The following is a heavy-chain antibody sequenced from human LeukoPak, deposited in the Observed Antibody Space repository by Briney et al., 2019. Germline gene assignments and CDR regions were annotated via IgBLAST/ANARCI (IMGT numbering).Heavy chain of an antibody. CDR1: GGSISSSSYY. CDR3: ARRYCSGGSCYSERGAFDI. Sequence: SETLSLTCSVSGGSISSSSYYWDWIRQPPGKGLEWIGSIYYSGSTYYNPSLKSRVTISVDTSKNQFSLKLSSVTAADTAVYYCARRYCSGGSCYSERGAFDIWGQGTMVTVSS. J-gene: IGHJ3*02. V-gene: IGHV4-39*07. CDR2: IYYSGST. D-gene: IGHD2-15*01.